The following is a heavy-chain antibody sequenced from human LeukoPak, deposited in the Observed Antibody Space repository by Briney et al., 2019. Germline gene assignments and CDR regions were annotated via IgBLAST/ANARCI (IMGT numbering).Heavy chain of an antibody. Sequence: GGSLRLSCETSGFTFSNSVITWVRQAPGKGLEWVSAIVVSGDITYYADSVKGRFTISRDNSKNTVYLQMNSLRVEDTAVYYCAKVSPLRFLEWLSSQGFDYWGQGTLVTVSS. CDR2: IVVSGDIT. CDR3: AKVSPLRFLEWLSSQGFDY. J-gene: IGHJ4*02. D-gene: IGHD3-3*01. V-gene: IGHV3-23*01. CDR1: GFTFSNSV.